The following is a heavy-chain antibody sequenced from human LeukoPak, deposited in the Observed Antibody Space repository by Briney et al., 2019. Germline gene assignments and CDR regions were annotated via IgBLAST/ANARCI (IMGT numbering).Heavy chain of an antibody. D-gene: IGHD3-10*01. V-gene: IGHV4-59*01. CDR3: ASGTKYYYGSGSYLFDY. CDR1: GGSISSYY. J-gene: IGHJ4*02. CDR2: IYYSGST. Sequence: SETLSLTCTVSGGSISSYYWSWIRQPPGKGLEWIGYIYYSGSTNYNPSLKSRVTISVDTSKNQFSLKLSSVTAADTAVYYCASGTKYYYGSGSYLFDYWGQGTLVTVSS.